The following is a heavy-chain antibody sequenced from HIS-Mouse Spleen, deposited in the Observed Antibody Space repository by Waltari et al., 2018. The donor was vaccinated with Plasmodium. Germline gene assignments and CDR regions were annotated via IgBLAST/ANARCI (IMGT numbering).Heavy chain of an antibody. Sequence: QVQLQESGPGLVKPSETLSLTCTVSGYSISRGYSWGWIRQPPGKGLGWIWGIDHSGSTYNNPSLKSRGTRSVETSKNQCSLKLSSVTAADTAVYYCARDVERGYSSRGRAFDPWGQGTLVTVSS. V-gene: IGHV4-38-2*02. CDR1: GYSISRGYS. J-gene: IGHJ5*02. D-gene: IGHD6-13*01. CDR2: IDHSGST. CDR3: ARDVERGYSSRGRAFDP.